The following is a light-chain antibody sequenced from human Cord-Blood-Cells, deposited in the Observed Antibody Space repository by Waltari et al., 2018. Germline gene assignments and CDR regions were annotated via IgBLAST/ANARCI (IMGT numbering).Light chain of an antibody. CDR1: QSISSY. CDR3: QQSYSTPLT. CDR2: AAS. J-gene: IGKJ4*01. Sequence: DIQITQSPSSLSASVGDRVTITCPASQSISSYLNWYQQKPGKAPKLLIYAASSLQSGVPARFSGSGSGTDFTLTISSLQPEDFATYYCQQSYSTPLTFGGGTKVEIK. V-gene: IGKV1-39*01.